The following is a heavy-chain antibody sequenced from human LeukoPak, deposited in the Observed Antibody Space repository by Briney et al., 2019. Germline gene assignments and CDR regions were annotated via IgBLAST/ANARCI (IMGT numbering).Heavy chain of an antibody. CDR1: GLTFSSHW. CDR2: INTDGSIT. D-gene: IGHD3-10*01. Sequence: GGSLRLSCAASGLTFSSHWIHWVRQAPGKGLVWVSRINTDGSITNYADSVKGRFSISRDNAKNTLYLQMSSLRAEDTAVYYCARDRGPRTGFMVREAYDYWGQGTLVTVSS. V-gene: IGHV3-74*01. CDR3: ARDRGPRTGFMVREAYDY. J-gene: IGHJ4*02.